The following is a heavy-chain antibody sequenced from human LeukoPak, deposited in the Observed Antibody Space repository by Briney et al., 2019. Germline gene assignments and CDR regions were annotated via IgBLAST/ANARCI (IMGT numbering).Heavy chain of an antibody. CDR2: ISGSGGST. J-gene: IGHJ4*02. D-gene: IGHD3-22*01. Sequence: PGGSLRLSCAASGFTFSSYAMSLVRQAPGKGLEWVSAISGSGGSTYYADSVKGRFTISRDNSKNTLYLQMNSLRAEDTAVYYCAKDSADSSGYQGYFDYWGRGTLVTVSS. CDR3: AKDSADSSGYQGYFDY. CDR1: GFTFSSYA. V-gene: IGHV3-23*01.